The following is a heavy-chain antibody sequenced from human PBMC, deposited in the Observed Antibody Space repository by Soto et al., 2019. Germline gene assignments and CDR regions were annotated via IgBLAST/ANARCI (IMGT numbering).Heavy chain of an antibody. CDR1: GGSISSGDYY. Sequence: QVQLQESGPGLVKPSQTLSLTCTVSGGSISSGDYYWSWIRQPPGKGLEWIGYIYYSGTTYYNPSRKTPVTISVDTSKTQFSLKRSSVTAADTAVYYCASDRPAARGDWFDPWGQGTLVTVSS. D-gene: IGHD2-2*01. V-gene: IGHV4-30-4*01. CDR2: IYYSGTT. CDR3: ASDRPAARGDWFDP. J-gene: IGHJ5*02.